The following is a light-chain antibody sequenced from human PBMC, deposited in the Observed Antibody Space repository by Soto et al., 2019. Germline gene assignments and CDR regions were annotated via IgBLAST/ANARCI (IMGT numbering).Light chain of an antibody. J-gene: IGKJ1*01. CDR3: QQYSSTPPT. CDR1: QSISSW. CDR2: DAS. Sequence: DIQMTQSPSTLSASVGDRVTITCRASQSISSWLAWYQQKPGKAPKLLIYDASSLESGVPSRFSGSGSGTEFTLTISSLQAEDVAVYYCQQYSSTPPTFGQGTKVDIK. V-gene: IGKV1-5*01.